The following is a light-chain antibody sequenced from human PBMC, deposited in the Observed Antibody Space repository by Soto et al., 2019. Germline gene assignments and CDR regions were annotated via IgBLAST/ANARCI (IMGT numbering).Light chain of an antibody. Sequence: DIQMTQSPASVSASVGDRFTITCRASQDISSWLAWYQQKPGRAPKLLIYATSNLQSGVPSRFSGTGSGTDFNLTIGSLQPEDFATYYCHQSSSSPLSFGGGTKVDIK. CDR2: ATS. CDR3: HQSSSSPLS. J-gene: IGKJ4*01. CDR1: QDISSW. V-gene: IGKV1-12*01.